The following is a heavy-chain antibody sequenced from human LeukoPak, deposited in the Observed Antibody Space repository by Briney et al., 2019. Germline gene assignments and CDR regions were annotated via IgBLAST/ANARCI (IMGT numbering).Heavy chain of an antibody. Sequence: SETLSLTRSVSGYSINNGYYWGWIRQPPGKGLEWIGAIYHSGSTYYTPSLKSRVTMSLDTSKNQFSLKLTSVTAADTAVYYCARRPSFGTGHFNYWGQGALVTVSS. CDR3: ARRPSFGTGHFNY. D-gene: IGHD1-1*01. V-gene: IGHV4-38-2*02. CDR1: GYSINNGYY. CDR2: IYHSGST. J-gene: IGHJ4*02.